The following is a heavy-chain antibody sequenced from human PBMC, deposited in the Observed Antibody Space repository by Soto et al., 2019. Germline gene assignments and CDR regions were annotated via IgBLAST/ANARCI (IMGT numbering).Heavy chain of an antibody. CDR1: GYTFTSYA. V-gene: IGHV1-3*01. Sequence: ASVKVSCKASGYTFTSYAMHWVRQAPGQRLEWMGWINAGNGNTKYSQKFQGRVTITRDTSASTAYMELSSLRSEDTAVYYCARAVDSGWVPQGYWFVPWGQGSLVSVSS. J-gene: IGHJ5*02. CDR2: INAGNGNT. CDR3: ARAVDSGWVPQGYWFVP. D-gene: IGHD6-19*01.